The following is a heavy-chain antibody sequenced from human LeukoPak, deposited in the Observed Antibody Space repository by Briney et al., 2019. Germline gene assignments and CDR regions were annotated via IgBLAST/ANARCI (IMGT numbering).Heavy chain of an antibody. CDR3: AREGCSSTSCHDAFDI. J-gene: IGHJ3*02. CDR1: GYTFTGYY. V-gene: IGHV1-2*02. Sequence: ASVKVSCKASGYTFTGYYMHWVRQAPGQGLEWMGWINPNSGGTNYAQKFQGRVTMTGDTSISTAYMELSRLRSDDTAVYYCAREGCSSTSCHDAFDIWGQGTMVTVSS. CDR2: INPNSGGT. D-gene: IGHD2-2*01.